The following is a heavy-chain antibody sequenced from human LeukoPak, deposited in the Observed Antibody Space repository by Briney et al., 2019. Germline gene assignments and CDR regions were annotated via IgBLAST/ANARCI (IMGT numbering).Heavy chain of an antibody. CDR1: GGSFSGYY. CDR3: ARVNRFLEWPGWYFDL. J-gene: IGHJ2*01. V-gene: IGHV4-34*01. CDR2: INHSGST. Sequence: SETLSLTCAVYGGSFSGYYWSWIRQPPGKGLEWIGEINHSGSTNYNPSLKSRVTISVDTSKNQFSLKLSSVTAADTAVYYCARVNRFLEWPGWYFDLWGRGTLVTVSS. D-gene: IGHD3-3*01.